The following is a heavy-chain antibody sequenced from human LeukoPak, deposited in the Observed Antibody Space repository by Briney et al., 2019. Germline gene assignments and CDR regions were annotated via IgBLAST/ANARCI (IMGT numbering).Heavy chain of an antibody. D-gene: IGHD3-22*01. V-gene: IGHV3-53*01. CDR2: IYTGGNT. CDR1: GFTVDSNY. Sequence: GGSLRLSCAASGFTVDSNYLSWVRQAPGKGLEWVSTIYTGGNTYYAASVKGRFTISRDFSKNTVFLHMNSLRAEDTAMYYCARGDDSGYCDYFDYWGQGALVTVSS. J-gene: IGHJ4*02. CDR3: ARGDDSGYCDYFDY.